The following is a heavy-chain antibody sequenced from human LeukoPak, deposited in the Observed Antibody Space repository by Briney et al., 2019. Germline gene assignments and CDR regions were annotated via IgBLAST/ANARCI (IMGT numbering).Heavy chain of an antibody. CDR2: ISSTGSTM. J-gene: IGHJ4*02. CDR1: GFTFTGYE. CDR3: ARAAYMVRGVIITPPFDY. V-gene: IGHV3-48*03. D-gene: IGHD3-10*01. Sequence: PGGSLRLSCAASGFTFTGYEMNWVRQAPGKGLEWVSSISSTGSTMYYADSVEGRFTISRDNAKNSLYLQMNSLRAVDTSVYYCARAAYMVRGVIITPPFDYWGQGALVTVSS.